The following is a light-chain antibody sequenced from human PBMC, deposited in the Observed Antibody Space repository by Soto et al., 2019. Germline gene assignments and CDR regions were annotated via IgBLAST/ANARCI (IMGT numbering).Light chain of an antibody. CDR1: QSISDW. CDR3: QQYNSYSLT. J-gene: IGKJ4*01. Sequence: DNHITKSSATQSESIGNRVSITCRASQSISDWLAWYQQKPGKAPKLLIYDASGLESGVPSRFSGSGSGTEFTLTISSLQPDDFATYYCQQYNSYSLTFGGGTKVAI. CDR2: DAS. V-gene: IGKV1-5*01.